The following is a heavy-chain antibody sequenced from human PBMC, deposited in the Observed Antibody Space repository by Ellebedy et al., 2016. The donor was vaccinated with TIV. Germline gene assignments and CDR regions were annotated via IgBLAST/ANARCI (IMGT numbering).Heavy chain of an antibody. V-gene: IGHV1-8*01. CDR3: TTGVTMGENRFFDS. Sequence: AASVKVSCKASGYTFTNYAIHWVRQASGQGLEWMGWMNPKINNTVYAQKFQGRVTMTRNTPIKTAYLALTSLKFDDTAVYFCTTGVTMGENRFFDSWGQGTLVIVSS. D-gene: IGHD2-21*02. CDR2: MNPKINNT. J-gene: IGHJ5*01. CDR1: GYTFTNYA.